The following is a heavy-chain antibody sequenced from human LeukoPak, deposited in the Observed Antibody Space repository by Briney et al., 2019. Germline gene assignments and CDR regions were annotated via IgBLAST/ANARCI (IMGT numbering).Heavy chain of an antibody. CDR2: IYPGDSDT. CDR1: GYSSTSYW. Sequence: GESLKISCKGSGYSSTSYWIGWVRQMPGKGLEWMGIIYPGDSDTRYSPSFQGQVTISADKSISTAYLQWSSLQASDTAMYYCARVPDILTGYYPFDYWGQGTLVTVSS. J-gene: IGHJ4*02. D-gene: IGHD3-9*01. CDR3: ARVPDILTGYYPFDY. V-gene: IGHV5-51*01.